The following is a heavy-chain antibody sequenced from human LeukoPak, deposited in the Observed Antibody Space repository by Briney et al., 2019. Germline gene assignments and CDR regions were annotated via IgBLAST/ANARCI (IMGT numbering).Heavy chain of an antibody. CDR3: ARERYYYDSSGRNWFDP. D-gene: IGHD3-22*01. CDR2: IYTSGST. CDR1: GGSISSYY. J-gene: IGHJ5*02. V-gene: IGHV4-4*07. Sequence: SETLSLTCTVSGGSISSYYWSWIRQPAGKGLEWIGRIYTSGSTNYNPSLKSRVTMSVDTSKNQFPLKLSSVTAADTAVYYCARERYYYDSSGRNWFDPWGQGTLVTVSS.